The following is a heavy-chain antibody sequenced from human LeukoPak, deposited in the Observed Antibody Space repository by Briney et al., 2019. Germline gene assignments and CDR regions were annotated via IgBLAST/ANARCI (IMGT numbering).Heavy chain of an antibody. CDR3: AKDLPYYYDSSGSGDAFDI. CDR1: GFIFSNYG. J-gene: IGHJ3*02. V-gene: IGHV3-23*01. Sequence: GRSLRLSCAASGFIFSNYGMNWVRQAPGKGLDWVSSISGSGSSTYYAESVKGRVTISRDNSQNTLYLQMNSLRAEDTAIYYCAKDLPYYYDSSGSGDAFDIWGRGTMVTVST. CDR2: ISGSGSST. D-gene: IGHD3-22*01.